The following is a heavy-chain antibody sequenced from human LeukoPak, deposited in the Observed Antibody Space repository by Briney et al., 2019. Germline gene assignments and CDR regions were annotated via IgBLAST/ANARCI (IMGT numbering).Heavy chain of an antibody. V-gene: IGHV3-7*03. D-gene: IGHD4-23*01. Sequence: GGSLRLSCAASDFALSSYWMSWVRQAPGKGLEWVANIKEDGSEKYYVDSMKGRFTISRDNAKNSLYLQMSSLRVEDTAVYYCARDRTGGYFDYWGQGTLVTVSS. CDR3: ARDRTGGYFDY. CDR2: IKEDGSEK. CDR1: DFALSSYW. J-gene: IGHJ4*02.